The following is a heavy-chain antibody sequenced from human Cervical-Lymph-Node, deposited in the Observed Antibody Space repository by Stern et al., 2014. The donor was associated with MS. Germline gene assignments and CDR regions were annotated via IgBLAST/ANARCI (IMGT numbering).Heavy chain of an antibody. J-gene: IGHJ5*02. Sequence: VQLVASGAEVKKPGASVKVSCKASGYTFTSYAIHWVRQAPGQRLEWMGRINTANGDTYYSEKFQGRVTFTRDTSANTAYMELFSLTSEDTTVYYCGRGQQSFDPWGQGTLVTVSA. CDR3: GRGQQSFDP. CDR2: INTANGDT. D-gene: IGHD6-13*01. V-gene: IGHV1-3*04. CDR1: GYTFTSYA.